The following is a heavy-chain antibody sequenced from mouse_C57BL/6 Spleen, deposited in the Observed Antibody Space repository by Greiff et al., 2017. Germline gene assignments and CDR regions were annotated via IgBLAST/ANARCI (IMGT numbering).Heavy chain of an antibody. J-gene: IGHJ2*01. CDR2: IYPSDSET. D-gene: IGHD1-1*01. Sequence: QVQLQQSGAELVRPGSSVKLSCKASGYTFTSYWMDWVKQRPGQGLEWIGNIYPSDSETHYNQKFKDKATLTVDKSSSTAYMQLSSLTSEDSAVYYCARTDYYGSSYGLDYWGQGTTLTVSS. V-gene: IGHV1-61*01. CDR3: ARTDYYGSSYGLDY. CDR1: GYTFTSYW.